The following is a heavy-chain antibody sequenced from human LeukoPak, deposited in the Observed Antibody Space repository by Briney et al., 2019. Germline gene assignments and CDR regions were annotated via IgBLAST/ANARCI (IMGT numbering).Heavy chain of an antibody. CDR1: GFTFSSYW. V-gene: IGHV3-7*01. D-gene: IGHD3-10*01. CDR2: IKQDGSEK. J-gene: IGHJ6*02. Sequence: GGSLRLSCAASGFTFSSYWMSWVRQAPGTGLESLVNIKQDGSEKYSVDSVKGRFTISRDNAKNSLYLQMNSLRAEDTAVYYCARDDMVRGVIDYYYGMDVWGQGTTVTVSS. CDR3: ARDDMVRGVIDYYYGMDV.